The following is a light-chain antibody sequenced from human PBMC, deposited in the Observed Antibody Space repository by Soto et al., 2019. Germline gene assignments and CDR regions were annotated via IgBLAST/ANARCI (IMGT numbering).Light chain of an antibody. Sequence: DIQMTQSPSSLSASVGDRVTITCRASQSISNYLNWYRQKPGKAPKLLIYTASSLQSGVPSRFSGSRSGTDFTLTISSLQPEDFATYYCQQSHSAPYTFGQGTKLEIK. J-gene: IGKJ2*01. V-gene: IGKV1-39*01. CDR3: QQSHSAPYT. CDR1: QSISNY. CDR2: TAS.